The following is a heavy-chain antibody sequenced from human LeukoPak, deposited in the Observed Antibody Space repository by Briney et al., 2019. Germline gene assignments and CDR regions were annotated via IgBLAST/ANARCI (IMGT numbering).Heavy chain of an antibody. V-gene: IGHV3-21*01. J-gene: IGHJ5*02. CDR2: ISSSSSYI. CDR3: ARGGVAGTNNWFDP. Sequence: GGSLRLSCAASGFTFSSYSMNWVRQAPGKGLEWVSSISSSSSYIYYADSVKGRFTISRDNAKNSLYLQMNSLRAEDTAVYYCARGGVAGTNNWFDPWAREPWSPSPQ. CDR1: GFTFSSYS. D-gene: IGHD6-19*01.